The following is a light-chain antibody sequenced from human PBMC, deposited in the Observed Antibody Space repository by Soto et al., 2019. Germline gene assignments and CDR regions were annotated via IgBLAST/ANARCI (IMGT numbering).Light chain of an antibody. V-gene: IGKV4-1*01. CDR1: QSVLYSPNNKNY. CDR3: HQYASSPWT. J-gene: IGKJ1*01. Sequence: DIVMTQSPDSLALSLGEWATINCKSSQSVLYSPNNKNYLAWYQQKPGQPPKLLLYWASMRESGVPDRFSGSASGTDFTLTISSLQAEDVAVYYCHQYASSPWTFGPGTKVEIK. CDR2: WAS.